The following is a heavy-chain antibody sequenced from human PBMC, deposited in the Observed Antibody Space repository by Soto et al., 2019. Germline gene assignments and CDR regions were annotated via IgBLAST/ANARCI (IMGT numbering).Heavy chain of an antibody. CDR3: ARDRWFGEVSCMDV. D-gene: IGHD3-10*01. V-gene: IGHV3-23*01. Sequence: GGSLRLSCAASGSTFSSYAMSWVRQAPGKGLEWVSAISGSGGSTYYADSVKGRFTISRDNSKNTLYLQMNSLRAEDTAVYYCARDRWFGEVSCMDVWGQGTTVTVSS. CDR1: GSTFSSYA. CDR2: ISGSGGST. J-gene: IGHJ6*02.